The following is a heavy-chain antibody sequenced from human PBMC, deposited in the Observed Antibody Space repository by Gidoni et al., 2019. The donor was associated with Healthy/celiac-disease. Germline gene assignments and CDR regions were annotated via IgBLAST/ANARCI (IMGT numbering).Heavy chain of an antibody. CDR3: ARVLNENMIVVSDAYDI. Sequence: QVQLVPSGAVVKKPGASVNVSCKASGYTFTSSGISWVRQAPGQGLEWMGWISAYNGNTNYAQKLQGRVTMTTDTSTSTAYMELRSLRSDDTAVYYCARVLNENMIVVSDAYDIWGQGTMVTVSS. J-gene: IGHJ3*02. CDR1: GYTFTSSG. D-gene: IGHD3-22*01. CDR2: ISAYNGNT. V-gene: IGHV1-18*04.